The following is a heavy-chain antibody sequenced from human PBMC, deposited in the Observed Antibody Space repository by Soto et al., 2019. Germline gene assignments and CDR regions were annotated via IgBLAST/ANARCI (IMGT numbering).Heavy chain of an antibody. D-gene: IGHD5-18*01. CDR2: ISGSGGST. CDR3: AKVPASSLTASRPFDQ. J-gene: IGHJ4*02. Sequence: WWSLRLSCSASVLTLSNYAMSWWRQAPGKGLEWVSGISGSGGSTYYAASVKGRFTIVRDNSKNTMSLEMNSLRVEDTAVYYCAKVPASSLTASRPFDQWGQGTLVTVSS. V-gene: IGHV3-23*01. CDR1: VLTLSNYA.